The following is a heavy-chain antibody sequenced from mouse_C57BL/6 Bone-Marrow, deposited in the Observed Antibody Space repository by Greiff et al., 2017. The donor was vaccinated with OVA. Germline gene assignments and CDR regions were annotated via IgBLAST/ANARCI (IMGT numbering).Heavy chain of an antibody. CDR2: IWGGGST. V-gene: IGHV2-9*01. Sequence: VQLQQSGPGLVAPSQSLSITCTVSGFSLTSYGVAWVRQPPGKGLEWLGAIWGGGSTNYYSALMSRLCISKDNSKSQAFLKMNSLQTDDTAMYYCAKHEDYGSSWGFAYWGEGTLVTVSA. CDR1: GFSLTSYG. J-gene: IGHJ3*01. CDR3: AKHEDYGSSWGFAY. D-gene: IGHD1-1*01.